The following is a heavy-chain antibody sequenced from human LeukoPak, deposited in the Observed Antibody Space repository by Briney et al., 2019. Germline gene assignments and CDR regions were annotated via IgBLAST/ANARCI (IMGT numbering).Heavy chain of an antibody. V-gene: IGHV4-34*01. CDR1: GGSFSGYY. J-gene: IGHJ6*04. Sequence: SETLSLTCAVYGGSFSGYYWSWIRQPPGKGLEWIGEINHSGSTNYNPSLESRVTISVDTSKNQFSLKLSSVTAADTAVYYCARAVGMGKVGRYGMDVWGKGTTVTVSS. CDR2: INHSGST. CDR3: ARAVGMGKVGRYGMDV. D-gene: IGHD1-14*01.